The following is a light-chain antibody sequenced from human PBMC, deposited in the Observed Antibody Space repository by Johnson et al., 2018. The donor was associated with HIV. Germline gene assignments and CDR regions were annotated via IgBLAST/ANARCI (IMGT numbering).Light chain of an antibody. J-gene: IGLJ1*01. CDR2: DNN. CDR3: GTWDSSLSAGGV. V-gene: IGLV1-51*01. Sequence: QSALTQPPSVSAAPGQKVTISCSGSSSNIGNNYISWYQQLPGTAPKHLIYDNNKRPSGIPDRFSGSKSGTSATLGITGLQTGDEADYYCGTWDSSLSAGGVFGTGTKVTVL. CDR1: SSNIGNNY.